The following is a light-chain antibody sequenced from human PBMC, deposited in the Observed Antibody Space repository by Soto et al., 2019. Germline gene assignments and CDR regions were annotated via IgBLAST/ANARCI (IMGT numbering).Light chain of an antibody. J-gene: IGLJ1*01. Sequence: QSALTQPASVSGSPGQSITISCTGSSNDIGTYEYVSWHQHHPGRAPKLIIFGVNYRPSGISDRFSGSKSGNTASLTIFGLQLEDEAVYYCSSYTTGSSLPWVIGTGTKVTVL. CDR2: GVN. CDR1: SNDIGTYEY. CDR3: SSYTTGSSLPWV. V-gene: IGLV2-14*01.